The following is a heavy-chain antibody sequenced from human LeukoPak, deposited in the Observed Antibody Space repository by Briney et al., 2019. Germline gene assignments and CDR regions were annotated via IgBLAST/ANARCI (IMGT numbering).Heavy chain of an antibody. Sequence: SETLSLTCTVSGGSISSGGYYWSWIRQHPGKGLEWIGYIYYSGSTYYNPSLKSRVTISVDTSKNQFSLKLSSVTAADTAVYYCARGNFWSGYYKYYFDYWGQGTLVTVSS. CDR1: GGSISSGGYY. V-gene: IGHV4-31*03. CDR3: ARGNFWSGYYKYYFDY. D-gene: IGHD3-3*01. CDR2: IYYSGST. J-gene: IGHJ4*02.